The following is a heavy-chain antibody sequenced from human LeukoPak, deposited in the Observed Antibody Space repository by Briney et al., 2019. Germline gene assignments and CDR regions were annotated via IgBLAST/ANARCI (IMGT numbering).Heavy chain of an antibody. Sequence: GASVKVSCKASGYSFTNYAFHWVRQAPGQRLEWMGWINGDSGNTKYSQKFQGKVTITRDTSASTAYMELSSLTSEDTAMYYCARDSGYTGAWDLDWYFDLWGRGTLVTVSS. J-gene: IGHJ2*01. CDR1: GYSFTNYA. D-gene: IGHD6-19*01. CDR2: INGDSGNT. CDR3: ARDSGYTGAWDLDWYFDL. V-gene: IGHV1-3*01.